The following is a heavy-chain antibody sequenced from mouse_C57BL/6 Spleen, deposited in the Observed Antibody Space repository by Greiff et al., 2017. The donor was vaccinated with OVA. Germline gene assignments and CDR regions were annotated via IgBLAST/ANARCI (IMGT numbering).Heavy chain of an antibody. Sequence: EVHLVESGPGLVKPSQSLSLTCSVTGYSITSGYYWNWIRQFPGNKLEWMGYISYDGSNNYNPSLKNRISITRDTSKNQFFLKLNSVTTEDTATYYCAREDYGSSYWYFDVWGTGTTVTVSS. CDR1: GYSITSGYY. D-gene: IGHD1-1*01. CDR2: ISYDGSN. V-gene: IGHV3-6*01. CDR3: AREDYGSSYWYFDV. J-gene: IGHJ1*03.